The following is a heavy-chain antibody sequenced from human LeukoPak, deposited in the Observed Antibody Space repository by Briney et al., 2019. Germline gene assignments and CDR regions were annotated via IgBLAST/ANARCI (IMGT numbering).Heavy chain of an antibody. Sequence: PSETLSLTCTVSGGSISSYYWSWIRQPPGKGLEWIGYIYYSGSTNYNPSLKSRVTISVDTSKNQFSLKLSSVTAADTAVYYCARRTGRLNNPYYYYYMDVWGKGTTVTVSS. CDR3: ARRTGRLNNPYYYYYMDV. CDR2: IYYSGST. CDR1: GGSISSYY. V-gene: IGHV4-59*01. D-gene: IGHD1/OR15-1a*01. J-gene: IGHJ6*03.